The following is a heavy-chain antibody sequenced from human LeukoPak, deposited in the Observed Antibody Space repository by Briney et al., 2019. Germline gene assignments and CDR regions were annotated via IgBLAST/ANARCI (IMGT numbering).Heavy chain of an antibody. CDR2: IYTSGST. Sequence: SETLSLTCTVSGGSISSGSHYWSWTRQPAGKGLEWIGRIYTSGSTNYNPSLKSRVTISEDTSKTQFSLELSSVTAADTAVYYCARARSGSYRYYSDYWGQGTLVTVSS. D-gene: IGHD1-26*01. CDR1: GGSISSGSHY. J-gene: IGHJ4*02. CDR3: ARARSGSYRYYSDY. V-gene: IGHV4-61*02.